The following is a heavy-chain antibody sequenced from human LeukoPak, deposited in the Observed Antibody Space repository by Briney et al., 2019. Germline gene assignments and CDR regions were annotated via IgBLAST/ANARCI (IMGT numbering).Heavy chain of an antibody. CDR1: GGSISSGNYY. D-gene: IGHD4-17*01. CDR3: VRGRGTAVTTGNWFDP. V-gene: IGHV4-30-4*01. CDR2: FHYSGST. Sequence: SETLSLTCTVSGGSISSGNYYWNWIRQPPGKGLECIGYFHYSGSTYYSPSLKSRVTISVDTSKNQFSLKLSSVTAADTAVYYCVRGRGTAVTTGNWFDPWGQGTLVTVSS. J-gene: IGHJ5*02.